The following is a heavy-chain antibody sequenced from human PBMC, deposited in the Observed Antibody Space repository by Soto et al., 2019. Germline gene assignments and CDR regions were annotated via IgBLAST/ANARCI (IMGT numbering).Heavy chain of an antibody. CDR2: IYYSGSS. D-gene: IGHD3-3*01. CDR3: ARDKRITIFGVVIEGDPTDYYGMDV. Sequence: SEPLSLTCTVAGGSITTYYWSWIRQPPGTGLEWIGYIYYSGSSNYNPSLKSRITISVDTSKNQFSLKLSSVAAADTAVYYCARDKRITIFGVVIEGDPTDYYGMDVWGQGTTVTSP. CDR1: GGSITTYY. V-gene: IGHV4-59*12. J-gene: IGHJ6*02.